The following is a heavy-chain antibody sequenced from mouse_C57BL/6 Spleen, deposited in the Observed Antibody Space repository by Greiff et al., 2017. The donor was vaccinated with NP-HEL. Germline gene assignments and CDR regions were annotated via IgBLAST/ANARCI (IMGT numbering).Heavy chain of an antibody. CDR2: ISSGGSYT. J-gene: IGHJ3*01. CDR3: ARGGSSYGFAY. CDR1: GFTFSSYG. Sequence: EVKLVESGGDLVKPGGSLKLSCAASGFTFSSYGMSWVRQTPDKRLEWVATISSGGSYTYYPDSVKGRFTISRDNAKNTLYLQMSSLKSEDTAMYYCARGGSSYGFAYWGQGTLVTVSA. D-gene: IGHD1-1*01. V-gene: IGHV5-6*01.